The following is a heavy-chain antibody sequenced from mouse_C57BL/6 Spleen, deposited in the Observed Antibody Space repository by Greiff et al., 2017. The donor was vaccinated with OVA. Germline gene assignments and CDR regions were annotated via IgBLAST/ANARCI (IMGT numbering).Heavy chain of an antibody. CDR3: ARLLYAMDY. D-gene: IGHD1-1*01. V-gene: IGHV1-66*01. Sequence: QVQLQQSGPELVKPGASVKISCKASGYSFTSYYIHWVKQRPGQGLEWIGWIYPGSGNTKYTEKFKGKATLTADTSSSTAYMQLSSLTSEDSAVYYCARLLYAMDYWGQGTSVTVSS. CDR1: GYSFTSYY. J-gene: IGHJ4*01. CDR2: IYPGSGNT.